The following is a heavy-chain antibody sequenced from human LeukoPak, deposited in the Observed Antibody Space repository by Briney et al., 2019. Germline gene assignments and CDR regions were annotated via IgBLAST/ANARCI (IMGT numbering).Heavy chain of an antibody. CDR3: ARGRYFDWLLQNYYFNY. D-gene: IGHD3-9*01. V-gene: IGHV1-69*06. Sequence: ASVKVFCKASGGTFSSYDISWVRQAPGQGLEWMGGTIPIFGTANYAQKFQGRVTITADKSTSTAYMELSSLRSEDTAVYYCARGRYFDWLLQNYYFNYWGQGTLVTVSS. CDR2: TIPIFGTA. CDR1: GGTFSSYD. J-gene: IGHJ4*02.